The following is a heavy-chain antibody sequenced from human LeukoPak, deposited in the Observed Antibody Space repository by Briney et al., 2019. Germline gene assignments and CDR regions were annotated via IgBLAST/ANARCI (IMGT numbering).Heavy chain of an antibody. J-gene: IGHJ6*02. Sequence: VASVKVSCKASGYTFTGNHMHWVRQAPGQGLEWMGWINPNSGGTNYAQKFQGRVTMTRDTSISTAYMELSRLRSDDTAVYYCARDLGSSSWYGGLYYYYGMDVWGQGTTVTVSS. CDR3: ARDLGSSSWYGGLYYYYGMDV. D-gene: IGHD6-13*01. CDR2: INPNSGGT. CDR1: GYTFTGNH. V-gene: IGHV1-2*02.